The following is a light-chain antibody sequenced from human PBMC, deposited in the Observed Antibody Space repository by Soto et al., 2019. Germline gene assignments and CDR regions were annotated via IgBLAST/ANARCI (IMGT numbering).Light chain of an antibody. CDR2: GAS. CDR1: QSVSSN. Sequence: IVMTQSPATLSVSPGERATLSCRASQSVSSNLAWYQQKPGQGPRLLIYGASTRATGIPARFSGSGSGTEFTLTISSLQSEDFAVYYCQHYKNWLRTTFVGGTKVEIK. CDR3: QHYKNWLRTT. V-gene: IGKV3-15*01. J-gene: IGKJ4*01.